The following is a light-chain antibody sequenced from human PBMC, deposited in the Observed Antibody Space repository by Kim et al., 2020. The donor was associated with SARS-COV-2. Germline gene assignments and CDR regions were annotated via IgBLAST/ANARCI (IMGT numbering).Light chain of an antibody. CDR3: QQSFSFPYT. Sequence: DIQMTQSPSSLSASVGDRVTITCRASQRISRYLNWYQKKPRKAPKLLIYGASSLRSGVPSRFSGSGSDTDFSLTINSLQPEDFATYFCQQSFSFPYTFGQGTKVEI. V-gene: IGKV1-39*01. CDR2: GAS. J-gene: IGKJ2*01. CDR1: QRISRY.